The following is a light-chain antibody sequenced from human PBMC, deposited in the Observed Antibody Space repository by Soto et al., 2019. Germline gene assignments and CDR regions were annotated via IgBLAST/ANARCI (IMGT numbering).Light chain of an antibody. CDR2: DTS. CDR3: QQFKNWPQT. J-gene: IGKJ1*01. Sequence: EIVMTQSPATLSVPTGERATLSCRASQSISGTLAWYQQKPGQAPRLLIYDTSTRATGIPARFSGSGSGTDFTLTISRLEPEDFALYYCQQFKNWPQTFGQGAKVDI. CDR1: QSISGT. V-gene: IGKV3-15*01.